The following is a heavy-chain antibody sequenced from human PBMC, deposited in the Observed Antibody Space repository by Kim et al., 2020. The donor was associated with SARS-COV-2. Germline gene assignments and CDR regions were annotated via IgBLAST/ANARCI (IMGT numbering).Heavy chain of an antibody. CDR2: ISYDGSNK. CDR1: GFTFSSYA. V-gene: IGHV3-30*04. Sequence: GGSLRLSCAASGFTFSSYAMHWVRQAPGKGLEWVAVISYDGSNKYYADSVKGRFTISRDNSKNTLYLQMNSLRAEDTAVYYCASHRRQLIVGAIFDYWGQGTLVTVSS. CDR3: ASHRRQLIVGAIFDY. D-gene: IGHD1-26*01. J-gene: IGHJ4*02.